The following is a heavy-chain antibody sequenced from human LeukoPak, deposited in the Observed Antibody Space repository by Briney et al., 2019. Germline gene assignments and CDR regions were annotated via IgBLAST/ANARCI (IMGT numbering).Heavy chain of an antibody. CDR1: GFTFSTYH. CDR3: ARGHYDVLTSSYKWTPDY. J-gene: IGHJ4*02. V-gene: IGHV3-21*06. D-gene: IGHD3-9*01. CDR2: ISSGGGYT. Sequence: GGPLRLSCAASGFTFSTYHKNWLPEAPGKALEGVSSISSGGGYTYYADSVKGRFTTSRDNAKNALSLRLDSLRAEDTAGYYCARGHYDVLTSSYKWTPDYWGQGTLVTVSS.